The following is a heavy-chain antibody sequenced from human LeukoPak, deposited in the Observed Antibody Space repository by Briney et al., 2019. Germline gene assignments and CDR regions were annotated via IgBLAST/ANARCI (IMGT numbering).Heavy chain of an antibody. V-gene: IGHV3-30*02. J-gene: IGHJ4*02. D-gene: IGHD3-10*01. CDR1: GFLFSGFG. Sequence: GGSLRLSCETSGFLFSGFGMHWVRQSPGKGLEWIAFISYDGSKKYYGDSVKGRFTISRDSSKNILYLQMNAQTTEDMAVYYCAKDRGSGTYYLIPDYWGQGTLVIVSS. CDR2: ISYDGSKK. CDR3: AKDRGSGTYYLIPDY.